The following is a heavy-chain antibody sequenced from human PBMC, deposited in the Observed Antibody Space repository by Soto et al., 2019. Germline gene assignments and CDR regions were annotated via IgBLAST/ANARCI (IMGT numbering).Heavy chain of an antibody. CDR3: ARDKGAYYSHLVY. D-gene: IGHD3-22*01. Sequence: QVLLVQSGAEVKKPGSSVKVSCKLSGPTFSSYAMSWVRQAPGQGLEWIGGIIPFFGTPNYAQKFQGRVTITADTSTATYYRELSSLRSDDTAVYYCARDKGAYYSHLVYWGQGTLVTVSS. CDR1: GPTFSSYA. J-gene: IGHJ4*02. V-gene: IGHV1-69*06. CDR2: IIPFFGTP.